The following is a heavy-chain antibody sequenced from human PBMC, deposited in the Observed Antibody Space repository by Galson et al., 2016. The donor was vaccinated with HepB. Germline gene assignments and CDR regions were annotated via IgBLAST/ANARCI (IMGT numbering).Heavy chain of an antibody. CDR3: AKSATGIDGIDD. J-gene: IGHJ4*02. CDR2: ISDSGDST. Sequence: SLRLSCAASGFTFSSYAMSWVRQAPGKGLEWVSAISDSGDSTYYADSVQGRFSISRDNSKNTLYLQMNSLRAEDTALYYCAKSATGIDGIDDWGQGTLVTVSS. V-gene: IGHV3-23*01. D-gene: IGHD3-10*01. CDR1: GFTFSSYA.